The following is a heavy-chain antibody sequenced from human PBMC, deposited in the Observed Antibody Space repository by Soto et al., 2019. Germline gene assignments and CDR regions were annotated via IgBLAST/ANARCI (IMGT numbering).Heavy chain of an antibody. D-gene: IGHD6-19*01. CDR2: LSWGDAK. V-gene: IGHV2-5*02. J-gene: IGHJ4*02. CDR1: GFSLNTRGVG. Sequence: QITLKESGPTLVIPTQTLTLTCTFSGFSLNTRGVGVGWIRQPPGKALEWVALLSWGDAKRYSPSLRNTHTITKDTAKNQAVLIMTNKDPVDTATYYCADRPVVLGSGWNFDFWGQGILVTVDS. CDR3: ADRPVVLGSGWNFDF.